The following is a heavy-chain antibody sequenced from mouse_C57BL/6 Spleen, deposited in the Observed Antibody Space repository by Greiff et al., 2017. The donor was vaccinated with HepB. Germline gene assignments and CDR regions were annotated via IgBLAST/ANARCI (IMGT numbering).Heavy chain of an antibody. D-gene: IGHD1-1*01. CDR1: GYSITSGYY. CDR3: ARGDYYGSSYEGYFDV. V-gene: IGHV3-6*01. CDR2: ISYDGSN. J-gene: IGHJ1*03. Sequence: QSGPGLVKPSQSLSLTCSVTGYSITSGYYWNWIRQFPGNKLEWMGYISYDGSNNYNPSLKNRISITRDTSKNQFFLKLNSVTTEDTATYYCARGDYYGSSYEGYFDVWGTGTTVTVSS.